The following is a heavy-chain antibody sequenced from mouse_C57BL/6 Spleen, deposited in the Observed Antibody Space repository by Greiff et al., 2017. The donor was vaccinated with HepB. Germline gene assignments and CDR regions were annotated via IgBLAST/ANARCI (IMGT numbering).Heavy chain of an antibody. CDR3: TVYDYDGGDY. J-gene: IGHJ4*01. V-gene: IGHV14-4*01. CDR2: IDPENGDT. D-gene: IGHD2-4*01. CDR1: GFNIKDDY. Sequence: DVKLQESGAELVRPGASVKLSCTASGFNIKDDYMHWVKQRPEQGLEWIGWIDPENGDTEYASKFQGKATITADTSSNTAYLQLSSLTSEDTAVYYCTVYDYDGGDYWGQGTSVTVSS.